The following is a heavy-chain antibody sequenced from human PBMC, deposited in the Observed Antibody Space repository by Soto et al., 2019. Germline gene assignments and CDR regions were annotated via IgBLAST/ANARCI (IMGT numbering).Heavy chain of an antibody. V-gene: IGHV5-51*01. D-gene: IGHD3-3*01. CDR3: ARPEQPWRKDAFDI. CDR1: GYSFTSYW. J-gene: IGHJ3*02. CDR2: IYPGNSDT. Sequence: GESLKISCQGSGYSFTSYWIGWVRQMPGKGLEWMGIIYPGNSDTRYSPSFQGQVTISADKSISTAYLQWSSLKASDTAMYYCARPEQPWRKDAFDIWGQGTMVTVSS.